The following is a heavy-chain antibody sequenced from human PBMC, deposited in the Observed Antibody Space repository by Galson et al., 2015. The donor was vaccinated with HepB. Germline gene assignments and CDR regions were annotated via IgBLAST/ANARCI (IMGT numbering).Heavy chain of an antibody. CDR3: ARTLGAKGGWGY. CDR1: GYTFTKYW. D-gene: IGHD5-12*01. Sequence: QSGAEVKESGKSLKISCKGFGYTFTKYWIGWVRQMPGSGLEWMGIIYPGDSDTRYSSSFQGQVTISAGKVTNTTYLQWSSLKASDTAIYYCARTLGAKGGWGYWGQGTLVTVSS. V-gene: IGHV5-51*03. CDR2: IYPGDSDT. J-gene: IGHJ4*02.